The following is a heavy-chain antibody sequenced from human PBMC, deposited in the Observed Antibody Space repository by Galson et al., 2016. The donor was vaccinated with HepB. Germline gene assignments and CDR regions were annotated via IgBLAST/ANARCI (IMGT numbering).Heavy chain of an antibody. V-gene: IGHV4-61*01. J-gene: IGHJ6*02. CDR1: GGALSRGSYY. Sequence: SETLSPTCTVSGGALSRGSYYWSWIRQPPGKGLEWIGYVFSTGSASYTPSLKSRVTISVDASKNQLSLGLRSVTAADTAVSFCARYRSVAGYSGALDIWGQGTTVTV. CDR3: ARYRSVAGYSGALDI. D-gene: IGHD2-15*01. CDR2: VFSTGSA.